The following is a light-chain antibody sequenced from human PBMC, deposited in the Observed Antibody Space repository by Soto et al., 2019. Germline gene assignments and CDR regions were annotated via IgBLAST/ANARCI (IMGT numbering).Light chain of an antibody. Sequence: QSVLTQSPSVSGAPGQRVTISCTGSSSNIGAGYGVHWYQQLPGTAPKLLMYGSYRPSGVPDRFSGSKSGTSASLAITGLQPEDEADYYCQSFDNTLSAWVFGGGTKVPVL. CDR3: QSFDNTLSAWV. CDR1: SSNIGAGYG. CDR2: GS. J-gene: IGLJ3*02. V-gene: IGLV1-40*01.